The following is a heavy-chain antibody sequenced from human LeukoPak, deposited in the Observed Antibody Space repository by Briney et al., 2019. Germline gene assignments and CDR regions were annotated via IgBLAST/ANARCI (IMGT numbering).Heavy chain of an antibody. CDR1: GFSFSTYS. CDR2: ISPSGRT. CDR3: NGYSGSSPAM. V-gene: IGHV3-48*01. D-gene: IGHD1-26*01. Sequence: PGGSLRLSCAASGFSFSTYSMNWVRQAPGKGLEWVSFISPSGRTQYSDSVQGRFTISRGNAKNSVYLQMNSLRAEDTAVFYCNGYSGSSPAMWGQGTMVTVSS. J-gene: IGHJ3*01.